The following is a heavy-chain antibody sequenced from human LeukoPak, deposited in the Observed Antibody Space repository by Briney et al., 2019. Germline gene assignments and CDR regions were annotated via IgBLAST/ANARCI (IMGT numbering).Heavy chain of an antibody. J-gene: IGHJ4*02. CDR2: INQDGSVE. CDR3: ARDCCASGSHDY. V-gene: IGHV3-7*04. D-gene: IGHD3-10*01. CDR1: GFTISSYW. Sequence: GGSLRLSCAAPGFTISSYWMNWVRQAPGEGLEWVANINQDGSVEHYVDSVKGRFTISRDNAKNSLYLQMNTLGAEDTAVYYCARDCCASGSHDYWGQGALVTVSS.